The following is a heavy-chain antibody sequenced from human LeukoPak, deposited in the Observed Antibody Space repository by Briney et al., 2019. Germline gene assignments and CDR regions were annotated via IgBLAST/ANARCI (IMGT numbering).Heavy chain of an antibody. V-gene: IGHV1-46*01. CDR2: INPSGGST. CDR3: AREVGIAAAGPPNDAFDI. CDR1: GYTFTSYY. J-gene: IGHJ3*02. Sequence: ASVKVSCKASGYTFTSYYMHWVRQAPGQGLEWMGIINPSGGSTSYAQKFQGRVTMTRDTSTSTVYMELSSLRSEDTAVYYCAREVGIAAAGPPNDAFDIWGQGTMVTVSS. D-gene: IGHD6-13*01.